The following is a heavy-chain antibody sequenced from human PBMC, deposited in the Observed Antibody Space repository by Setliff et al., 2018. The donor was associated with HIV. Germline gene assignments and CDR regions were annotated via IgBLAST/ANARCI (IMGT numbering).Heavy chain of an antibody. CDR2: ISHTGRS. V-gene: IGHV4-34*01. CDR3: ARGQKVSPGPPMHYMDV. J-gene: IGHJ6*03. CDR1: GGPFNLHT. Sequence: SETLSLTCAVYGGPFNLHTWSWVRQSPGKGLEWIGEISHTGRSNYSPSLGSRLTMSVDTSRNWFSLRVTSVTAADTAVYFCARGQKVSPGPPMHYMDVWGKGASVTVSS.